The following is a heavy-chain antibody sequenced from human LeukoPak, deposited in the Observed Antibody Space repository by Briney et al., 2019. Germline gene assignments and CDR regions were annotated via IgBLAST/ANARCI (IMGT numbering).Heavy chain of an antibody. D-gene: IGHD6-6*01. V-gene: IGHV4-61*08. CDR3: ARPRQLSWFDP. Sequence: PSETLSLTCTVSGGSISSGGYYWSWIRQHPGKGLEWIGYIYYSGSTNYNPSLKSRVTISVDTSKNQFSLKLSSVTAADTAVYYCARPRQLSWFDPWGQGTLVTVSS. CDR2: IYYSGST. CDR1: GGSISSGGYY. J-gene: IGHJ5*02.